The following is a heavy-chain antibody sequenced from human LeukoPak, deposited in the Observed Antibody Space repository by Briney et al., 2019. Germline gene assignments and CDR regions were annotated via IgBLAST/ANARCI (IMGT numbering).Heavy chain of an antibody. CDR1: GFMFHDYA. CDR3: ARESESSGWYDY. Sequence: GGSLGLSCAAPGFMFHDYAIRWVRQAPGKGLEWVSLISGDGGSTFYADSVKGRFTIYRDNSKNSLYLQMNSLRSDDTALYYCARESESSGWYDYWGQGTLVTVSS. D-gene: IGHD6-19*01. CDR2: ISGDGGST. V-gene: IGHV3-43*02. J-gene: IGHJ4*02.